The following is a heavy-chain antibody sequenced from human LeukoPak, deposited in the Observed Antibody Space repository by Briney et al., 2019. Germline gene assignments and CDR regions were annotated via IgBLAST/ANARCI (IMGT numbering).Heavy chain of an antibody. CDR2: ISGSGVST. J-gene: IGHJ5*02. CDR3: AKVRDSSGYYSWFDP. Sequence: GGSLRLSCAASGFTFGSYAMNWVRQAPGKGLEWVSAISGSGVSTYYADSVKGRFTISRDNSKNTLYLQMNSLRAEDTAIYYCAKVRDSSGYYSWFDPWGQGTLVTVSS. D-gene: IGHD3-22*01. V-gene: IGHV3-23*01. CDR1: GFTFGSYA.